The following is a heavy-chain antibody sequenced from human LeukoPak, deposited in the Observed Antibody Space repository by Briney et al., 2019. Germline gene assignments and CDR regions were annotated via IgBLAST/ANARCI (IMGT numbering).Heavy chain of an antibody. CDR1: GGSFSGYY. Sequence: PSETLSLTCNVYGGSFSGYYWSWTRQPPGKGLQRIGEINHSGSTNYNPSLKSRVTISVDTSKNQFSLKVSSVTAADTAVYYCARVCSRYSSTSCLDSYWGQGTLVTVSS. CDR2: INHSGST. V-gene: IGHV4-34*01. J-gene: IGHJ4*02. D-gene: IGHD2-2*01. CDR3: ARVCSRYSSTSCLDSY.